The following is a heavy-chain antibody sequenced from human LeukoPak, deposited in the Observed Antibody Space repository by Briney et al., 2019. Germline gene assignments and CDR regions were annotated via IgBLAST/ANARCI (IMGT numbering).Heavy chain of an antibody. V-gene: IGHV1-69*04. Sequence: SVKVSCKASGGTFSSYAMSWVRQAPGQGLEWMGRIIPRLDIANSAQSFQGRVTITADKSTSTAYVELSSLRSDDTAVYYCAREWYDILTGYQGFQLDYWGQGSLVTVSS. J-gene: IGHJ4*02. D-gene: IGHD3-9*01. CDR1: GGTFSSYA. CDR3: AREWYDILTGYQGFQLDY. CDR2: IIPRLDIA.